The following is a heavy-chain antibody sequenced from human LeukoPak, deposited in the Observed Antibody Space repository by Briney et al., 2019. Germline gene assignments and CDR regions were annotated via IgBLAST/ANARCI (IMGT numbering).Heavy chain of an antibody. CDR2: ISCSGGST. D-gene: IGHD1-26*01. J-gene: IGHJ4*02. CDR3: AKDLYSGSRTPTPN. CDR1: GFTFSSYG. V-gene: IGHV3-23*01. Sequence: GGTLRLSCAASGFTFSSYGMSWVRQAPAKGLEWVSAISCSGGSTYYADSVKGRFTISRDNSKNTLYLQMNSLRAEDTAVYYCAKDLYSGSRTPTPNWGQGTLVTVSS.